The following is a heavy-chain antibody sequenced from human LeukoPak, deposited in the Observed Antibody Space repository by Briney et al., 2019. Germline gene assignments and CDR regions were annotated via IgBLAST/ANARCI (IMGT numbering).Heavy chain of an antibody. CDR2: IGHDGSNK. D-gene: IGHD1-26*01. V-gene: IGHV3-30*02. CDR1: GFTFSRFG. J-gene: IGHJ5*02. Sequence: PGGSLRLSCAVSGFTFSRFGMHWVRQAPGKGPEWLTFIGHDGSNKYYADSAKGRFTISRDNAKNSLYLQMNSLRAEDTAIYYCARDNSVGDNAWWFDPWGQGTLVTVSS. CDR3: ARDNSVGDNAWWFDP.